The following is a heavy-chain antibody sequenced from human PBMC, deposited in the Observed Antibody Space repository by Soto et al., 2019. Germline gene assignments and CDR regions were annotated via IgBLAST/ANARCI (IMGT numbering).Heavy chain of an antibody. CDR2: IYWDGDR. Sequence: QITLKESGPTLVKPTQTLTLTCTFSGFSLSTGGMGVGWIRQPPGKALEWLALIYWDGDRRSRPSLMSRLTIAKDTSKNQVVLTRTIMDPVDTATYYCVHSRCGGDCLQSYSSHYYYGMDIWGQGTTVTVSS. J-gene: IGHJ6*02. CDR1: GFSLSTGGMG. CDR3: VHSRCGGDCLQSYSSHYYYGMDI. D-gene: IGHD2-21*02. V-gene: IGHV2-5*02.